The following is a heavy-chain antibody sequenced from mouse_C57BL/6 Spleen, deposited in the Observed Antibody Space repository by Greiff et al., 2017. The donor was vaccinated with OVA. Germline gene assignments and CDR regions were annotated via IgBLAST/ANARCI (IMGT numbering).Heavy chain of an antibody. CDR3: ARQGGNYVDYWYFDV. D-gene: IGHD2-1*01. V-gene: IGHV5-12*01. CDR1: GFTFSDYY. Sequence: EVKVVESGGGLVQPGGSLKLSCAASGFTFSDYYMYWVRQTPEKRLEWVAYISNGGGSTYYPDTVKGRFTISRDNAKDTLYLQMSRLKSEDTAMYYCARQGGNYVDYWYFDVWGTGTTVTVSS. J-gene: IGHJ1*03. CDR2: ISNGGGST.